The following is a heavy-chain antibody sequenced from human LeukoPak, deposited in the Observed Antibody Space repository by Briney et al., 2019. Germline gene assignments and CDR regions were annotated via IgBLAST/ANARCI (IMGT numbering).Heavy chain of an antibody. V-gene: IGHV4-39*07. CDR3: ARLAAARVTMIVVVGTYSWYFDL. D-gene: IGHD3-22*01. J-gene: IGHJ2*01. CDR2: IYYSGGS. CDR1: GGSISSSSYY. Sequence: PSETLSLTCTVSGGSISSSSYYWGWIRQPPGKGLEWIGSIYYSGGSYYNPSLKSRVTISVDTSKNQFSLNLGSVTAADTAVYYCARLAAARVTMIVVVGTYSWYFDLWGRGTLVTVSS.